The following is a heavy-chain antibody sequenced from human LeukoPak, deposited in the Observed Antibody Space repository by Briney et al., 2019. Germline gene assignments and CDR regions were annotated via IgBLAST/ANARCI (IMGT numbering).Heavy chain of an antibody. CDR1: GYSISYGYY. V-gene: IGHV4-38-2*02. CDR3: VRGINPADY. CDR2: IFQSGST. J-gene: IGHJ4*02. Sequence: PSETLSLTCTVSGYSISYGYYWSWVRQSPGKGLEWIASIFQSGSTYYTPPLQSRVTISLDMSKNQFSLKMSSVTAADTAVYYCVRGINPADYWGQGTLVTVSS. D-gene: IGHD1-14*01.